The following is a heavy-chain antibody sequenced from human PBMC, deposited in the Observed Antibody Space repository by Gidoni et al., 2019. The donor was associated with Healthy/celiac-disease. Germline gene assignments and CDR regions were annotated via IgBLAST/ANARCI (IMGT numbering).Heavy chain of an antibody. V-gene: IGHV1-46*01. Sequence: QVQLVQSGAEVKKPGASVKVSCKASGYTFTSYYMNWVRPAPGQGLEWMGIINPSGGSTSYAQKFQGRVTMTRDTSTSTVYMELSSLRSEDTAVYYCARSYCGGDCYSERDYYYYGMDVWGQGTTVTVSS. CDR3: ARSYCGGDCYSERDYYYYGMDV. J-gene: IGHJ6*02. CDR1: GYTFTSYY. CDR2: INPSGGST. D-gene: IGHD2-21*02.